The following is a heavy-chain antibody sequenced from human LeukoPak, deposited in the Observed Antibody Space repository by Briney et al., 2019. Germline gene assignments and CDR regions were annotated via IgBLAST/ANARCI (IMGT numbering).Heavy chain of an antibody. CDR2: INHSGST. J-gene: IGHJ3*02. CDR1: GGSFSGYY. CDR3: AREDYDFWSGTPARHAFDI. D-gene: IGHD3-3*01. V-gene: IGHV4-34*01. Sequence: SETLSLTCAVYGGSFSGYYWSWIRQPPGKGLEWIGEINHSGSTNYNPSLKSRVTISVDTSKNQFSLKLSSVTAADTAVYYCAREDYDFWSGTPARHAFDIWGQGTMVTVSS.